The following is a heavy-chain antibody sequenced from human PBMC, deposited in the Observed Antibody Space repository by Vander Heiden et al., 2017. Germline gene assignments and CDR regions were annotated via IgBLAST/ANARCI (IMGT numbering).Heavy chain of an antibody. CDR3: ATIDSGYFDY. D-gene: IGHD3-22*01. J-gene: IGHJ4*02. V-gene: IGHV3-23*01. Sequence: VQLLESGGGLVQPGGSLRLSCAASGISFSSYALSWVRQAPGKGLEWVSAISGAGGRTYYAVSVKGRFTVSRDTSKNTLYLQMNSLRAEDTAVYYCATIDSGYFDYWGQGTLVTVSS. CDR1: GISFSSYA. CDR2: ISGAGGRT.